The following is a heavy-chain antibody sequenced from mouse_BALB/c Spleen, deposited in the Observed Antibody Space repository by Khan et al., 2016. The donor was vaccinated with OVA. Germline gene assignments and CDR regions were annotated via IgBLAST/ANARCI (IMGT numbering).Heavy chain of an antibody. CDR3: SGGRAY. J-gene: IGHJ3*01. V-gene: IGHV3-2*02. CDR1: GYSITSDYA. Sequence: EVQLQESGPGLVKPSQSLSLTCTVTGYSITSDYAWNWIRQFPGTRLEWMGSINYSGRTRTPPSPQSRISNTRDTSQNQCCLQLHSVTNDDAATYFSSGGRAYWGQGTLVTVSA. CDR2: INYSGRT.